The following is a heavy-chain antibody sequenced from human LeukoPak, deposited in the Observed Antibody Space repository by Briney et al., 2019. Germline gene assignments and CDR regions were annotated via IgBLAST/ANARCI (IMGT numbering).Heavy chain of an antibody. CDR1: GFTFSTNW. Sequence: PGGSLRLSCAASGFTFSTNWMSWVRQAPGKGLEWVANIKEDGSEKYYVDSVKGRFTISRDNAKNSLYLQMNSLRAEDTAVYYCAKDGNYYGSGVFDYWGQGTLVTVSS. J-gene: IGHJ4*02. V-gene: IGHV3-7*03. CDR2: IKEDGSEK. CDR3: AKDGNYYGSGVFDY. D-gene: IGHD3-10*01.